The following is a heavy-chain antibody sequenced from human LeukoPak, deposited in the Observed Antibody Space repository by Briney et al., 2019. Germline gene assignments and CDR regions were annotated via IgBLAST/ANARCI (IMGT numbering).Heavy chain of an antibody. D-gene: IGHD3-3*01. CDR2: INTNSGGT. Sequence: ASVQISFKAAGYPFTSQYMHWGRPAPGQGPEWVGWINTNSGGTNYSQKFEGRVTRTRDTSIRTAYMELSRLRSDDTAVYYCARDLERLYPGGAFDIGGQGTMVTVSS. CDR1: GYPFTSQY. V-gene: IGHV1-2*02. CDR3: ARDLERLYPGGAFDI. J-gene: IGHJ3*02.